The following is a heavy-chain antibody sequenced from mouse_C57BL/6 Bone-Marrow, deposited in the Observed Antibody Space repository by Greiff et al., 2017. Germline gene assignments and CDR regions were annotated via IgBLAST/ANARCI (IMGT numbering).Heavy chain of an antibody. D-gene: IGHD2-4*01. CDR2: MHPNGGSP. CDR1: GYTFTNYW. Sequence: QVQLQQPGAELVKPGASVKLSCKASGYTFTNYWMHWVKQRPGQGLEWIGMMHPNGGSPDYNEKFKSEATLSVDNSSRTAYMELSSLTSEDSAVYYCARSNDYDDYTMDYGGQGTSVTGSS. V-gene: IGHV1-64*01. J-gene: IGHJ4*01. CDR3: ARSNDYDDYTMDY.